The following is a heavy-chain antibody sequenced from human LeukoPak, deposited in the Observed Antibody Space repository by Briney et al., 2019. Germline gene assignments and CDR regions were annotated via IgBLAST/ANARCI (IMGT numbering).Heavy chain of an antibody. D-gene: IGHD3-22*01. J-gene: IGHJ3*02. CDR3: AREYYYDSSGYSPDAFDI. CDR2: INPSGGST. V-gene: IGHV1-46*01. Sequence: GASVKVSCKASGYTFTSYYMHWVRQAPGQGLEWMGIINPSGGSTSYAQKFQGRVTMTRDTSTSTVYMELISLRSEDTAVYYCAREYYYDSSGYSPDAFDIWGQGTMVTVSS. CDR1: GYTFTSYY.